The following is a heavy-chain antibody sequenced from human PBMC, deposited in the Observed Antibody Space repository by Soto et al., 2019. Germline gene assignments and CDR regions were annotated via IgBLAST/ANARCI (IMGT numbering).Heavy chain of an antibody. Sequence: EVQLVESGGGLVQHGGSLRLSCAASGFRFSIYSMNWVRQAPGKGLEWSAYITSGTKTIKYADSVKGRFTISRDNDKNLVYLQMNSLRDEDTAVYYCARSVEGHFDYWGQGTVVTVST. CDR2: ITSGTKTI. CDR1: GFRFSIYS. V-gene: IGHV3-48*02. CDR3: ARSVEGHFDY. J-gene: IGHJ4*02. D-gene: IGHD6-19*01.